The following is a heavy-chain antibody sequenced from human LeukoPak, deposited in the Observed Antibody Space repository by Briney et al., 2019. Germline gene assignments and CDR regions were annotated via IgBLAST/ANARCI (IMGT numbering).Heavy chain of an antibody. Sequence: SEKVSCKASGYTVTIYYINWVRQATGQELEWMGWMNPNNGNTGYAQKFQGRVTMTRNTSISTAYMELSSLRSEDTAVYYCAGDCVSLCFGELSDDYYYGMDVWGQGTTVTVSS. V-gene: IGHV1-8*01. D-gene: IGHD3-10*01. CDR1: GYTVTIYY. CDR3: AGDCVSLCFGELSDDYYYGMDV. J-gene: IGHJ6*02. CDR2: MNPNNGNT.